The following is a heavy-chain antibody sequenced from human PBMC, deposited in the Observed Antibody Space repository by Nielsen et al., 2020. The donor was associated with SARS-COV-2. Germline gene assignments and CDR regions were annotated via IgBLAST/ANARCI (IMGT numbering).Heavy chain of an antibody. D-gene: IGHD6-13*01. V-gene: IGHV3-13*01. Sequence: GESLKISCAASGFIFGSYTMTYFRQATGKGLEWVSAIGTGGDTFYPGSVKGRFTISRENAKNSLYLQMNSLRAGDTAVYYCARAGALSSSWYSMDFWGQGTTVTVSS. J-gene: IGHJ6*02. CDR2: IGTGGDT. CDR1: GFIFGSYT. CDR3: ARAGALSSSWYSMDF.